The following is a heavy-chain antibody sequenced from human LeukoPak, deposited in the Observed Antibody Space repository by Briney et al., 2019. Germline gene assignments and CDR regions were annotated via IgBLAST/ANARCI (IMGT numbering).Heavy chain of an antibody. CDR3: ASTSIVGAPDAFDI. D-gene: IGHD1-26*01. CDR1: GFTFSDYY. V-gene: IGHV3-11*01. CDR2: ISSSGSTI. Sequence: GGSLRLSCAASGFTFSDYYMSWIRQAPGKGLEWVSYISSSGSTIYYADSVKGRFTISRDNAKNSLYLQMNSLRAEDTAVYYCASTSIVGAPDAFDIWGQGTMVTVSS. J-gene: IGHJ3*02.